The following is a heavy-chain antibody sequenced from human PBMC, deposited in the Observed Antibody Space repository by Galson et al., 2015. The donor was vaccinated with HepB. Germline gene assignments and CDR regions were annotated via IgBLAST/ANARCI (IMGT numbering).Heavy chain of an antibody. Sequence: SVEVSCKASGYNFISYGITWVRQAPGQGLEWMGWISPYNGNTKHAQKFQGRLTMATDSSTKIASMELRNLRSDDTAVYYCARPRIAAVGSSDDAFDIWGQGTMVTVSS. D-gene: IGHD6-13*01. V-gene: IGHV1-18*01. CDR1: GYNFISYG. CDR3: ARPRIAAVGSSDDAFDI. J-gene: IGHJ3*02. CDR2: ISPYNGNT.